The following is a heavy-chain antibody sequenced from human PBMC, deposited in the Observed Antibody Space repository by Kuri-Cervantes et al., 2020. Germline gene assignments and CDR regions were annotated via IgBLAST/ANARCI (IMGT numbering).Heavy chain of an antibody. J-gene: IGHJ3*02. CDR1: GDTFSSYA. CDR3: ARHLGILGSAFDI. V-gene: IGHV1-69*06. CDR2: IIPIFGTA. Sequence: SVKVSCKASGDTFSSYAISWVRQAPGQGLEWMGGIIPIFGTANYAQKFQGRVTITADKSTSTAYMELSSLRSEDTAVYYCARHLGILGSAFDIWGQGTMVTVSS. D-gene: IGHD7-27*01.